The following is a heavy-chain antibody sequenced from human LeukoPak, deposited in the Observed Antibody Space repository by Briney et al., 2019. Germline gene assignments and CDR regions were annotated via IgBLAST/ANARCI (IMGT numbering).Heavy chain of an antibody. J-gene: IGHJ5*02. Sequence: GESLKISCKGSGYSFTSYWIGWVRQMPGKGLEWMGIIYPGDSDTRYSPSFQGQVTISADKSISTAYLQWSSLKASGTAMYYCARAVSYCSGGSCYYNWFDPWGQGTLVTVSS. CDR2: IYPGDSDT. D-gene: IGHD2-15*01. V-gene: IGHV5-51*01. CDR3: ARAVSYCSGGSCYYNWFDP. CDR1: GYSFTSYW.